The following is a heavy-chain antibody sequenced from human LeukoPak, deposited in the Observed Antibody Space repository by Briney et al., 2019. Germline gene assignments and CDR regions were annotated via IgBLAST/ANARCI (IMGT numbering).Heavy chain of an antibody. D-gene: IGHD4-17*01. CDR2: IFPVDSET. J-gene: IGHJ4*02. CDR1: GYSFINYW. Sequence: GESLKISCKGSGYSFINYWIGWVRQMPGKGLEWMGIIFPVDSETRYSPSFQGQVTFSVDKSISTAYLQWSSLKASDTAMYYCARKHDYGDFPFDYWGQGTLVTVSS. CDR3: ARKHDYGDFPFDY. V-gene: IGHV5-51*03.